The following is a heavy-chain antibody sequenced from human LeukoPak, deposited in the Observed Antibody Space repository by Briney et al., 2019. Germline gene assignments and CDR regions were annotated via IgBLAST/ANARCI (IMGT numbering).Heavy chain of an antibody. Sequence: ESLKISCKGSGYSFTSYWIGWVRQMPGKGLEWMGIIYPGDSDTRYSPSFQGQVTISADKSISTAYLQWSSLKASDTAMYYCARSPSGYYDSSGYYYYWGQGTLVTVSS. V-gene: IGHV5-51*01. CDR2: IYPGDSDT. J-gene: IGHJ4*02. CDR3: ARSPSGYYDSSGYYYY. CDR1: GYSFTSYW. D-gene: IGHD3-22*01.